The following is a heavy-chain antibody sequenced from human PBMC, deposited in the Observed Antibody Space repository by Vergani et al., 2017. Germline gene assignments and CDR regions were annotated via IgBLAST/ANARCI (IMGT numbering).Heavy chain of an antibody. CDR3: ARDGTIAAAGKVGMDV. CDR1: GGSISSYY. J-gene: IGHJ6*02. V-gene: IGHV4-59*12. Sequence: QVQLQESGPGLVKPSETLSLTCTVSGGSISSYYWSWIRQPPGKGLEWIGYIYYSGSTNYNPSLKSRVTISVDKSKNQFSLKLSSVTAADTSVYYCARDGTIAAAGKVGMDVWGQGTTVTVSS. CDR2: IYYSGST. D-gene: IGHD6-13*01.